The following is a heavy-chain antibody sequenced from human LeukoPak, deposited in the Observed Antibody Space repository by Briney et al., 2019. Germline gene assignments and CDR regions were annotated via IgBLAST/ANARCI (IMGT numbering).Heavy chain of an antibody. CDR1: GGSISSTSYY. J-gene: IGHJ4*02. Sequence: PSETLSLTCAVSGGSISSTSYYWGWIRQPPGKGLEWIRSISFSGSTYYNPSLKSRLTISVDTSKNQFSLKLSSVTAADTAVYYCAITPGPYDSSRNHYPFDYWGQGTLVTVSS. D-gene: IGHD3-22*01. CDR3: AITPGPYDSSRNHYPFDY. V-gene: IGHV4-39*07. CDR2: ISFSGST.